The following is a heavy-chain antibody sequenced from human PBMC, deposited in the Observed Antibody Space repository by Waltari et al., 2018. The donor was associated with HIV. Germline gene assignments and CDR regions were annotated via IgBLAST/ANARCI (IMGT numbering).Heavy chain of an antibody. CDR1: HDSDTNNYYS. J-gene: IGHJ5*02. CDR3: ARCPFTHVASIRTLGWLDP. D-gene: IGHD3-16*01. CDR2: VNYLGSP. V-gene: IGHV4-39*01. Sequence: QVQLQESGPGLVKPPETLSPSCIVAHDSDTNNYYSWDWIRQSPGKGLAWIGSVNYLGSPHHTPALRRRASLSPDTPRTQFSLHLTSVTVSGTASYYFARCPFTHVASIRTLGWLDPWGQGMLVTVSS.